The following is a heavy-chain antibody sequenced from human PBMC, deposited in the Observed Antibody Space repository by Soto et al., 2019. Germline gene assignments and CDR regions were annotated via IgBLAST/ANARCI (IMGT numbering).Heavy chain of an antibody. CDR1: GFTFSSYA. CDR3: ARDRVADHPPNYYYGMDV. CDR2: MTGSGGTT. J-gene: IGHJ6*02. V-gene: IGHV3-23*01. Sequence: GGSLRLSCAASGFTFSSYAMSWVRQVPGKGLEWVSAMTGSGGTTYYADSVKGRFTISRDNSKSTLYLQMNSLRAEDTAVYYCARDRVADHPPNYYYGMDVWGQGTTVTVSS. D-gene: IGHD6-19*01.